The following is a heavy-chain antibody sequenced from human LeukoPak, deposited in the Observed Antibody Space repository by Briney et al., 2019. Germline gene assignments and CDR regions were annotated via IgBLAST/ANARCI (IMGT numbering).Heavy chain of an antibody. CDR1: GFTFSSYA. CDR2: ISGSGGST. D-gene: IGHD3-22*01. Sequence: GGSLRLSCAASGFTFSSYAMSWVRQAPGQGLEWVSAISGSGGSTYYADSVKGRFTISRDNSKNTLYLQMNSLRAEDTAVYYCAKDLDDSSGYYYSYWGQGTLVTVSS. V-gene: IGHV3-23*01. J-gene: IGHJ4*02. CDR3: AKDLDDSSGYYYSY.